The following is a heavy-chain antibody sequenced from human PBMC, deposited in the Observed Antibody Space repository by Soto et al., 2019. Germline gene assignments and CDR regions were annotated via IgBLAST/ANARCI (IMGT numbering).Heavy chain of an antibody. D-gene: IGHD3-10*01. Sequence: QVHLQESGPGLVKPSGTLSLTCGASGDSISSSNWWTWVRQPPGKGLVGIGEVYHSGSPYYNPFHESRLTISLENSKNQFSPRWPSVTAADQAIYYCASRGTASWKGVNTLDYWGQGTLVTVSS. J-gene: IGHJ4*02. V-gene: IGHV4-4*02. CDR1: GDSISSSNW. CDR3: ASRGTASWKGVNTLDY. CDR2: VYHSGSP.